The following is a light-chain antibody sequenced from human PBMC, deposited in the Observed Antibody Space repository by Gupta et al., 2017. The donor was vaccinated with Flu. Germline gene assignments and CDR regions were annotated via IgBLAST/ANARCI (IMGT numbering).Light chain of an antibody. Sequence: DIQMTQSPSTLSASVGDRVTITCRASQSISSWLAWYQQKPGKVPKLLIYKASNLESGVPSRFSGSGSGTEFTLTISSLKPDDSATYYCQRYDSLWTFGQGTRVEIK. CDR3: QRYDSLWT. V-gene: IGKV1-5*03. CDR2: KAS. CDR1: QSISSW. J-gene: IGKJ1*01.